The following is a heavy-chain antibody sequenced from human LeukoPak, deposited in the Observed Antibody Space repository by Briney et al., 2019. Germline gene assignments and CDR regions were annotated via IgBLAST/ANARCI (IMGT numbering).Heavy chain of an antibody. CDR3: ARHGSGRYYPAEGRVDY. D-gene: IGHD3-10*01. CDR1: GYGFTSYY. V-gene: IGHV1-46*03. Sequence: ASVKVSCKAFGYGFTSYYIHWVRQAPGQGLEWRGIINPSVGGTTYARKFQGRVTMTRDTSTSTVYMELCSLRSEDTAVYYCARHGSGRYYPAEGRVDYWGQGTLVTVSS. CDR2: INPSVGGT. J-gene: IGHJ4*02.